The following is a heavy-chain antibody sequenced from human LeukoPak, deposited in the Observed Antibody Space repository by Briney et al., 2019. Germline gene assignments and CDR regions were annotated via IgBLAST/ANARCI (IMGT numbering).Heavy chain of an antibody. CDR3: ARGPKFGTEGDWFDP. D-gene: IGHD3/OR15-3a*01. J-gene: IGHJ5*02. CDR1: GYTFTSYD. Sequence: APVKVSCKASGYTFTSYDINWVRQATGQGLEWMGWMNPNSGNTGYAQKFQGRVTMTRNTSISTAYMELSSLRSEDTAVYYCARGPKFGTEGDWFDPWGQGTLVTVSS. V-gene: IGHV1-8*01. CDR2: MNPNSGNT.